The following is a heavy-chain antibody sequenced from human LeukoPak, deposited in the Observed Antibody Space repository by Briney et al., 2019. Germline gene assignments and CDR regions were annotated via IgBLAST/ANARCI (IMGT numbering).Heavy chain of an antibody. V-gene: IGHV4-59*08. D-gene: IGHD3-3*01. Sequence: SETLSLTCTVSGGSISSYYWSWIRQPPGKGLKWIGYIYYSGSTNCNPSLKSRVTISVAKSKHQFSLKLSSVTAADTAVYYCAIQGYYDFWSGQSAFDIWGQGTMVTVSS. CDR1: GGSISSYY. J-gene: IGHJ3*02. CDR3: AIQGYYDFWSGQSAFDI. CDR2: IYYSGST.